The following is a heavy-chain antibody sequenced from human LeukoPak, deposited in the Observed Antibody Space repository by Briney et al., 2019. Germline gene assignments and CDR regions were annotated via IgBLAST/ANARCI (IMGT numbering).Heavy chain of an antibody. Sequence: SETLSLTCTVSDDSLSRYYWSWVRQPAGKGLEWIGRLDTSGNTHYNPSLKSRVTMSVDTSRNQFSLRLTSVTAADTAVYYCARGGDCPDYWAQGTLVTVSS. V-gene: IGHV4-4*07. CDR3: ARGGDCPDY. D-gene: IGHD2-21*02. CDR1: DDSLSRYY. CDR2: LDTSGNT. J-gene: IGHJ4*02.